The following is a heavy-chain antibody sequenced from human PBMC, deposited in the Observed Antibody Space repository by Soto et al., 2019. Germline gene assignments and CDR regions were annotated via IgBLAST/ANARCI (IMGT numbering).Heavy chain of an antibody. J-gene: IGHJ4*02. CDR2: IYYSGST. V-gene: IGHV4-59*08. CDR3: ASRQYSSTWDYFDY. D-gene: IGHD6-13*01. Sequence: SETLSLTCTVSGGSISSYYWSWIRQPPGKGLEYIGYIYYSGSTNYNPSLKSRVTISVDTSKNQFSLKLSSVTAADSAVYYCASRQYSSTWDYFDYWGQGTLVTVSS. CDR1: GGSISSYY.